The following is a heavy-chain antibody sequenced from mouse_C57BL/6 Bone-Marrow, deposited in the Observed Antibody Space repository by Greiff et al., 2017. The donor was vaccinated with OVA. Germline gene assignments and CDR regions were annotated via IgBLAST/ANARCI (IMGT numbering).Heavy chain of an antibody. CDR1: GYSFTDYN. Sequence: EVHLVESGPELVKPGASVKLSCKASGYSFTDYNMNWVKQSPGQGLEWIGVINPNFGTTSYNQKFKGKATLTVDQSSSTAYMQLNSLASEDSAVYYCARSRHYAMDYWGQGTSVTVSS. J-gene: IGHJ4*01. V-gene: IGHV1-39*01. CDR3: ARSRHYAMDY. D-gene: IGHD3-1*01. CDR2: INPNFGTT.